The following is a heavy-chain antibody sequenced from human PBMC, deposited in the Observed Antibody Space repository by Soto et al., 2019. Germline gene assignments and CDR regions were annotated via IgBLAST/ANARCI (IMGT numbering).Heavy chain of an antibody. Sequence: QVQLQQWGAGLLKPSETLSLTCAVYGGSFSGYYWSWIRQPPGKGLEWIGEINHSGSTTYNPSLKSRVTISVNTSKTHFSLNLSSVTAADTAVYYCARPAGLNWGQGTMVTVSS. J-gene: IGHJ4*02. CDR2: INHSGST. CDR1: GGSFSGYY. V-gene: IGHV4-34*01. CDR3: ARPAGLN.